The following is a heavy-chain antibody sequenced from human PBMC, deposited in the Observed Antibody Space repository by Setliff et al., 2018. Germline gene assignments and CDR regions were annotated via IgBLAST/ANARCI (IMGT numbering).Heavy chain of an antibody. CDR2: MYTDGSST. Sequence: PGGSLRLSCAASGFTFSSYTVNWVRQAPGQGLEWVSRMYTDGSSTYHADSVKGRFTISRDNAKNTLYLQMNSLRPEDTAVYYCVKGTNVVMVYTGFDHWGQGALVTVSS. D-gene: IGHD2-8*01. CDR3: VKGTNVVMVYTGFDH. CDR1: GFTFSSYT. J-gene: IGHJ4*02. V-gene: IGHV3-NL1*01.